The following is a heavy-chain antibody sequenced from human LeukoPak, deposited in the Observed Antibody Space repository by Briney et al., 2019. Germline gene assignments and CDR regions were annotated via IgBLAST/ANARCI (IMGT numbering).Heavy chain of an antibody. CDR1: GFTFSGSA. J-gene: IGHJ3*02. V-gene: IGHV3-73*01. D-gene: IGHD5-12*01. CDR2: IRSKANSYAT. CDR3: TTGYVVTSDAFDI. Sequence: GGSLRLSCAASGFTFSGSAMHWVRQASGKGLEWVGRIRSKANSYATAYAASVKGRFTIPRDDSKNTAYLQMNSLKTEDTAVYYCTTGYVVTSDAFDIWGQGTMVTVSS.